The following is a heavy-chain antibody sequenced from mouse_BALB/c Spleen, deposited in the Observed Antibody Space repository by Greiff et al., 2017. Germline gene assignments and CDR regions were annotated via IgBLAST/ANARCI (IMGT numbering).Heavy chain of an antibody. CDR1: GFTFSSYA. Sequence: DVHLVESGGGLVKPGGSLKLSCAASGFTFSSYAMSWVRQSPEKRLEWVAEISSGGSYTYYPDTVTGRFTISRDNAKNTLYLEMSSLRSEDTAMYYCARENRYDGAWFAYWGQGTLVTVSA. CDR3: ARENRYDGAWFAY. J-gene: IGHJ3*01. V-gene: IGHV5-9-4*01. D-gene: IGHD2-14*01. CDR2: ISSGGSYT.